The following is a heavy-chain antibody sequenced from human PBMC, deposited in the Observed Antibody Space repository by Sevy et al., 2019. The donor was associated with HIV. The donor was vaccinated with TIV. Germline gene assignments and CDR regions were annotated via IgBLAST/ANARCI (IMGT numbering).Heavy chain of an antibody. CDR3: VRDVFLYCSSTSCLTYYYYYGMDV. Sequence: ASVKVSCKASGYTFTGYYMHWVRQAPGQGLEWMGRINPNSGSTKYAQKFQGRVTMTRDTSVSTGYMELSRLRSDDTAVYYCVRDVFLYCSSTSCLTYYYYYGMDVWGQGTTVTVSS. CDR1: GYTFTGYY. J-gene: IGHJ6*02. D-gene: IGHD2-2*01. CDR2: INPNSGST. V-gene: IGHV1-2*06.